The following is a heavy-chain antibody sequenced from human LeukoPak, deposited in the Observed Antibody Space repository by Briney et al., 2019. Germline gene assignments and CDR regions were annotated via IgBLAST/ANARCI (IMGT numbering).Heavy chain of an antibody. CDR3: ARGRVVPAAPHRNNLFDP. V-gene: IGHV4-34*01. Sequence: PSETLSLTCTVSGGSISRYYWSWIRQPPGKGLEWIGEINHSGSTNYNPSLKSRVTISVDTSKNQFSLKLSSVTAADTAVYYCARGRVVPAAPHRNNLFDPWGQGTLVTVSS. J-gene: IGHJ5*02. CDR1: GGSISRYY. CDR2: INHSGST. D-gene: IGHD2-2*01.